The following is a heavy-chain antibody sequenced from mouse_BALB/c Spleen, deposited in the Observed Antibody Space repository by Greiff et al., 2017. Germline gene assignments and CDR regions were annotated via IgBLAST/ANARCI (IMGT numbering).Heavy chain of an antibody. CDR3: AREDGYSLDY. J-gene: IGHJ2*01. V-gene: IGHV5-12-1*01. D-gene: IGHD2-3*01. CDR1: GFAFSSYD. Sequence: EVKLVESGGGLVKPGGSLKLSCAASGFAFSSYDMSWVRQTPEKRLEWVAYISSGGGSTYYPDTVKGRFTISRDNAKNTLYLQMSSLKSEDTAMYYCAREDGYSLDYWGQGTTLTVSS. CDR2: ISSGGGST.